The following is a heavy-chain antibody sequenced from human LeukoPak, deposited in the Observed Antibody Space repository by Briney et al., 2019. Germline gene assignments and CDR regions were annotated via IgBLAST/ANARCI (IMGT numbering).Heavy chain of an antibody. J-gene: IGHJ4*02. Sequence: ASVKVSCKASGYTFTSYGISWVRQAPGQGLEWMGWINTNTGNPTYAQGFTGRFVFSLDTSVSTAYLQISSLKAEDTAVYYCATRVSGSYYNYWGQGTLVTVSS. D-gene: IGHD3-10*01. CDR3: ATRVSGSYYNY. CDR2: INTNTGNP. CDR1: GYTFTSYG. V-gene: IGHV7-4-1*02.